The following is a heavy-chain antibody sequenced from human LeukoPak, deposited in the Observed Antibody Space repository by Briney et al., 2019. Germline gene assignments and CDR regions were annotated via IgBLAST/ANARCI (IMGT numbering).Heavy chain of an antibody. D-gene: IGHD5-12*01. Sequence: SVKLSCKASGGTFSSYAISWVRQAPGQGLELMGRIIPILGIASYAQKVQVKVAITADKATCKASMELNSLSPEATAVSYCDRDIRAGDIVATTYYDSSKWVAFDIWGQGTMVSVCS. CDR2: IIPILGIA. CDR3: DRDIRAGDIVATTYYDSSKWVAFDI. J-gene: IGHJ3*02. CDR1: GGTFSSYA. V-gene: IGHV1-69*04.